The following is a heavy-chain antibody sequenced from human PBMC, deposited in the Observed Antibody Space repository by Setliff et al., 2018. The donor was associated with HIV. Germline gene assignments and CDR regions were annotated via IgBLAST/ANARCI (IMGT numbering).Heavy chain of an antibody. CDR3: ARGLRSSGPYAGGWYYFDF. J-gene: IGHJ4*02. CDR1: GASFNDYY. D-gene: IGHD1-26*01. Sequence: PSETLSLTCAVYGASFNDYYWTWIRQSPGQGLEWIGQINHSGSTTSNPSLKSRVAISLHMSKNQISLDLTSVTAADTGVYYCARGLRSSGPYAGGWYYFDFWGRGILVTVSS. V-gene: IGHV4-34*01. CDR2: INHSGST.